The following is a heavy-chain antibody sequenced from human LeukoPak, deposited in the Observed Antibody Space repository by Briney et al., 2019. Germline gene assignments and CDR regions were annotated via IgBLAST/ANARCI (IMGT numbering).Heavy chain of an antibody. J-gene: IGHJ3*02. D-gene: IGHD3-9*01. Sequence: SETLSLTCTVSGGSISSGGYYWSWIRQPPGKGLEWIGYIYHSGSTYYNPSLKSRVTISVDTSKNQFSLKLSSVTAADTAVYYCARLDILTGYYRRDAFDIWGQGTMVTVSS. CDR1: GGSISSGGYY. CDR2: IYHSGST. CDR3: ARLDILTGYYRRDAFDI. V-gene: IGHV4-30-2*01.